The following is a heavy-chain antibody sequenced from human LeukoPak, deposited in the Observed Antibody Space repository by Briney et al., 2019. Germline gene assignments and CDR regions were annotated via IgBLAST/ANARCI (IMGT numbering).Heavy chain of an antibody. D-gene: IGHD1-7*01. CDR3: ARVELTYYYYYMDV. J-gene: IGHJ6*03. Sequence: SETLSLTCTVSGGSISSSSYYWGWIRQPPGKGLEWIGSIYYSGSTYYNPSLKGRVTISVDTSKNQFSLKLSSVTAADTAVYYCARVELTYYYYYMDVWGKGTTVTVSS. CDR1: GGSISSSSYY. V-gene: IGHV4-39*07. CDR2: IYYSGST.